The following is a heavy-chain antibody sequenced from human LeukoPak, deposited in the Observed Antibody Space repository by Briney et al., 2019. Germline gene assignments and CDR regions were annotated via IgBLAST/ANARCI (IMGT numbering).Heavy chain of an antibody. CDR3: ARAHSNPFDY. V-gene: IGHV4-34*01. D-gene: IGHD6-13*01. J-gene: IGHJ4*02. CDR1: GGSFSGYY. Sequence: PSETLSLTCAVYGGSFSGYYWSWIRQPPGKGLEWIGEINHSGSTNYNPSLKSRVTISVDTSKNQFSLKLSSVTAADTAVHYCARAHSNPFDYWGQGTLVTVSS. CDR2: INHSGST.